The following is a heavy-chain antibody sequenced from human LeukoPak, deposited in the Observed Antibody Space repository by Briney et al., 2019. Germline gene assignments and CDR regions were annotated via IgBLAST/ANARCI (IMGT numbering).Heavy chain of an antibody. Sequence: PGGSLRLSCAASGFTFSSYDMHWVRQATGKGLEWVSAIGTAGDTYYPGSVKGRFTISRDNSRDSLHLQMNRLRDEDTGVYYCAKDRGYGEHEPFESWGQGSQVTVSS. D-gene: IGHD4-17*01. CDR2: IGTAGDT. CDR3: AKDRGYGEHEPFES. J-gene: IGHJ4*02. V-gene: IGHV3-13*01. CDR1: GFTFSSYD.